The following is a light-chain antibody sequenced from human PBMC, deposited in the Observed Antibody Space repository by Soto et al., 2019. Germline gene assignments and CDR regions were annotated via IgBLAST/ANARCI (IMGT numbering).Light chain of an antibody. Sequence: QAVVTQPPSASGTPGQRVTISCSGSSSNIGSNYVYWYQQLPGTAPKLLIYRNNQRPSGVPDRFSGSKSGTSDSLAISGLGSEDEADYYCAAWDDSLSGWVFGGGTKVTVL. CDR2: RNN. J-gene: IGLJ3*02. CDR1: SSNIGSNY. CDR3: AAWDDSLSGWV. V-gene: IGLV1-47*01.